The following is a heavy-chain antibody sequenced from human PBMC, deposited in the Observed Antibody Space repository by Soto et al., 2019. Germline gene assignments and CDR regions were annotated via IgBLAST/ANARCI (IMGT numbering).Heavy chain of an antibody. CDR1: GGSISSGGYS. J-gene: IGHJ4*02. CDR3: AGGGVGVARDY. D-gene: IGHD3-3*01. CDR2: IYYSGST. Sequence: QLQLQESGSGLVKPSQTLSLTCAVSGGSISSGGYSWSWIRQPPGKGLEWIGSIYYSGSTYYNPSLKSRVTLSVDRSKNQFSLELSSVTAADTAVYYCAGGGVGVARDYWGQGTLVTVSS. V-gene: IGHV4-30-2*01.